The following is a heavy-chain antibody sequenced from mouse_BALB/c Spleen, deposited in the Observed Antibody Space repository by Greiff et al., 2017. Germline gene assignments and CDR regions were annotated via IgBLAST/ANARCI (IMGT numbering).Heavy chain of an antibody. CDR1: GFNIKDTY. CDR3: ARWELGLRFFAY. CDR2: IDPANGNT. J-gene: IGHJ3*01. Sequence: EVHLVESGAELVKPGASVKLSCTASGFNIKDTYMHWVKQRPEQGLEWIGRIDPANGNTKYDPKFQGKATITADTSSNTAYLQLSSLTSEDTAVYYCARWELGLRFFAYWGQGTLVTVSA. V-gene: IGHV14-3*02. D-gene: IGHD3-1*01.